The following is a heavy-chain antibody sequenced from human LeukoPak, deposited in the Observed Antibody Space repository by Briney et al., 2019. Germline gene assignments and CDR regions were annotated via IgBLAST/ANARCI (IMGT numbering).Heavy chain of an antibody. V-gene: IGHV1-69*04. Sequence: ASVKVSCKASGGTFSSYAISWVRQAPGQGLEWMGRIIPILGIANYAQKFQGRVTITADKSTSTAYMELSSLRSEDTAVYYCARVTAPYYYDSSGYPPDYWGQGTLVTVSS. CDR1: GGTFSSYA. CDR2: IIPILGIA. CDR3: ARVTAPYYYDSSGYPPDY. D-gene: IGHD3-22*01. J-gene: IGHJ4*02.